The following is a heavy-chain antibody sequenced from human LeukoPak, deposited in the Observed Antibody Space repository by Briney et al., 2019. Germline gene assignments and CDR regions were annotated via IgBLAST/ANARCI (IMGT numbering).Heavy chain of an antibody. Sequence: KTSETLSLTCTVYGGSFSGYYWSWIRQPPGKGLEWIGEINHSGSTNYNPSLKSRVTISVDTSKNQFSLKLSSVTAADTAVYYCASSTGDYFDYWGQGTLVTVSS. J-gene: IGHJ4*02. CDR1: GGSFSGYY. V-gene: IGHV4-34*01. D-gene: IGHD1-14*01. CDR3: ASSTGDYFDY. CDR2: INHSGST.